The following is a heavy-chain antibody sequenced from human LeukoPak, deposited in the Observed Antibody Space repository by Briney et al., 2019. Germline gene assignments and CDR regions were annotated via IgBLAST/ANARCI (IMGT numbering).Heavy chain of an antibody. CDR1: GYSISSDYY. D-gene: IGHD6-13*01. Sequence: NSSETLSLTCTVSGYSISSDYYWGWIRQPPGRGLEWIGTIYHSGSTYYNPSLKSRVTISVDTSKNQFSLRLSSVTAADTAVYYCARVTGYVMEDYFDYWGQGTLVTVSS. CDR3: ARVTGYVMEDYFDY. V-gene: IGHV4-38-2*02. CDR2: IYHSGST. J-gene: IGHJ4*02.